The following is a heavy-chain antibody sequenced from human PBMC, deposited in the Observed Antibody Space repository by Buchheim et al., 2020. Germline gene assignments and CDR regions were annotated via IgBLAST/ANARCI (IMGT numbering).Heavy chain of an antibody. V-gene: IGHV3-48*03. CDR1: GFSFSSYE. CDR3: ARGRGYIYGIDAFDV. D-gene: IGHD5-18*01. J-gene: IGHJ3*01. CDR2: ISGPSVSM. Sequence: EVQLVESGGGLVQPGGSLRLSCTASGFSFSSYEMDWLRQAPGKGLEWISYISGPSVSMFYADSVKGRFTIFRDNARNSLYLQMNSLRAEDTAIYYCARGRGYIYGIDAFDVWGQGT.